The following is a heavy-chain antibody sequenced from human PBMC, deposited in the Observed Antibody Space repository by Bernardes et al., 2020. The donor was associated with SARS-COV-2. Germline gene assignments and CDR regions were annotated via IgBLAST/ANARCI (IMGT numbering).Heavy chain of an antibody. CDR2: FDPEDGET. CDR1: GYTFTELS. D-gene: IGHD3-3*01. J-gene: IGHJ4*02. V-gene: IGHV1-24*01. Sequence: ASVKVSCKVSGYTFTELSIHWVRQVPGKGLEWMGGFDPEDGETIYAQKFQGRVTVTEDTSTDTAYMELSSLISEDTAVYYCATALDLEWFWRPLSGWGQGTLVTVSS. CDR3: ATALDLEWFWRPLSG.